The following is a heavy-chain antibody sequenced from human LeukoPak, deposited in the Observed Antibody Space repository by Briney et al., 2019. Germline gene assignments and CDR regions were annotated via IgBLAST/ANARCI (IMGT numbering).Heavy chain of an antibody. V-gene: IGHV4-59*01. Sequence: SETLSLTCTVSGGSFSRYYWSWIRQPPGKGLEWIGYSSYSGSTNYNPSLKSRVTISVDTSKNQFSLKLTSVTAADTALYYCARHRDSAYGTFAYWGQGTLVTVSS. D-gene: IGHD5-12*01. CDR3: ARHRDSAYGTFAY. CDR2: SSYSGST. J-gene: IGHJ4*02. CDR1: GGSFSRYY.